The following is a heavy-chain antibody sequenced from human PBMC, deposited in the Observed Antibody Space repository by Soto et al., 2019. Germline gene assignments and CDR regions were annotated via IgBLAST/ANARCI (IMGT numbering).Heavy chain of an antibody. V-gene: IGHV3-30*18. Sequence: LRLSCAASGFTFSSYGMHWVRQAPGKGLEWVAVISYDGSNKYYADSVKGRFTISRDNSKNTLYLQMNSLRAEDTAVYYCAKEGYCSSTSCYGGYYYYYGMDVWGQGTTVTVSS. D-gene: IGHD2-2*01. CDR2: ISYDGSNK. CDR1: GFTFSSYG. CDR3: AKEGYCSSTSCYGGYYYYYGMDV. J-gene: IGHJ6*02.